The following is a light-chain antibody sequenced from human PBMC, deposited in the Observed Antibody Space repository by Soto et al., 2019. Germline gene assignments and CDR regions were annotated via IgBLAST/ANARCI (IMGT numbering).Light chain of an antibody. J-gene: IGKJ4*01. CDR1: QGITNY. CDR2: GAS. Sequence: TITCRASQGITNYLAWYQQKPGKAPELLIYGASSLERGVPSRFSGSGSGTDFTLTISSLQPEDFASYYCQQLNSYPLTFGGGTKVDIK. V-gene: IGKV1-9*01. CDR3: QQLNSYPLT.